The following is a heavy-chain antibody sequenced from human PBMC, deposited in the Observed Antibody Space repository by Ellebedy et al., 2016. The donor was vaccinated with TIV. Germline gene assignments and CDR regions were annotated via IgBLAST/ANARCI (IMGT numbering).Heavy chain of an antibody. D-gene: IGHD3-3*01. CDR1: GGSFSGYY. V-gene: IGHV4-34*01. CDR3: ARGHDFWSGYYQN. CDR2: INHSGST. J-gene: IGHJ4*02. Sequence: SETLSLXXAVYGGSFSGYYWSWIRQPPGKGLEWIGEINHSGSTNYNPSLKSRVTISVDTSKNQFSLKLSSVTAADTAVYYCARGHDFWSGYYQNWGQGTLVTVSS.